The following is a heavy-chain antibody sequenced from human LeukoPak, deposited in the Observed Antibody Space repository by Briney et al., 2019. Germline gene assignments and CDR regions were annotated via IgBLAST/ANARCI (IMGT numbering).Heavy chain of an antibody. CDR1: GYAFTSYY. CDR3: ARDSLYGVVDY. CDR2: INPSGGST. D-gene: IGHD4-17*01. J-gene: IGHJ4*02. V-gene: IGHV1-46*01. Sequence: GASVKVSCKTSGYAFTSYYIHWVRQAPGQGLEWMGIINPSGGSTSYARKFQGRVTMTRDTSTSTVYMYLSSLRSEDTAVYYCARDSLYGVVDYWGQGTLVTVSS.